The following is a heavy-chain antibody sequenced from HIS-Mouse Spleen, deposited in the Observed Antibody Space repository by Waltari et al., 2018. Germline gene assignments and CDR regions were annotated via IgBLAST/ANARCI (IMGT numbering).Heavy chain of an antibody. J-gene: IGHJ4*02. CDR2: IWYDGSNK. CDR1: GSTFRCLG. V-gene: IGHV3-33*06. D-gene: IGHD2-8*01. CDR3: AKGGLMVYAIGDY. Sequence: QVQLVESGGGVVQPGRSLRLSFAASGSTFRCLGLPWVGQAPGKGLEWGAVIWYDGSNKYYADSVKGRFTISRDNSKNTLYLQMNSLRAEDTAVYYCAKGGLMVYAIGDYWGQGTLVTVSS.